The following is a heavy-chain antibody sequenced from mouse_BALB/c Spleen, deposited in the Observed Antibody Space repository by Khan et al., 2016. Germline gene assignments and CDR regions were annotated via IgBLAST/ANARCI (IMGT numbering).Heavy chain of an antibody. CDR2: INPDTITI. D-gene: IGHD2-1*01. Sequence: EVKLLESGGGLVQPGGSLKLSCAASGFDFSRYWMSWVRQAPGKGLEWIGEINPDTITIDYAPSLKDQFIISSATANTTLYLQLRKVRSEDNAPYYCGRGNYVPGSLDYWGQGTTLTVSS. CDR3: GRGNYVPGSLDY. J-gene: IGHJ2*01. CDR1: GFDFSRYW. V-gene: IGHV4-1*02.